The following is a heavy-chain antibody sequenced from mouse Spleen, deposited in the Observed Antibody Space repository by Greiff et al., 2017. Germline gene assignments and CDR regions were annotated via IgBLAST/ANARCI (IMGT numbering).Heavy chain of an antibody. CDR2: IWTGGGT. CDR3: VRESPLYGTYAMDY. Sequence: VKLVESGPGLVAPSQSLSITCTVSGFSLTSYDISWIRQPPGKGLEWLGVIWTGGGTNYNSAFMSRLSISKDNSKSQVFLKMNSLQTDDTAIYYCVRESPLYGTYAMDYWGQGTSVTVSS. J-gene: IGHJ4*01. CDR1: GFSLTSYD. V-gene: IGHV2-9-2*01. D-gene: IGHD2-1*01.